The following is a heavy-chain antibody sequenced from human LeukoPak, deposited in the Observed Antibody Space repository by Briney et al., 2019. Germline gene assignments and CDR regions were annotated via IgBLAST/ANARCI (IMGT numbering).Heavy chain of an antibody. CDR3: ARLVGAAYEFFDY. Sequence: GESLKISCKGSGYSFTSYWIGWVRQMHGKGLEWMGIIYTGDSDTRYSPSFHGQVTISADKSISTPYLQWSSLNASDTAMYYCARLVGAAYEFFDYWGQGTLVTVSS. CDR1: GYSFTSYW. D-gene: IGHD1-26*01. CDR2: IYTGDSDT. V-gene: IGHV5-51*01. J-gene: IGHJ4*02.